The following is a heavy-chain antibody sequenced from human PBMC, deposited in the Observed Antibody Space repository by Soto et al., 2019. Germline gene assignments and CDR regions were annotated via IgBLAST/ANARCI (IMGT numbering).Heavy chain of an antibody. D-gene: IGHD4-17*01. CDR1: GGYSSDHD. V-gene: IGHV4-34*01. CDR2: INHSGST. J-gene: IGHJ6*03. CDR3: ARGPPRLYGDYSYFYYYLDV. Sequence: LEPLSLTRAVYGGYSSDHDCSRILHTPRKGLDWIGEINHSGSTNYNPSLKSRVTISVDTSKSQFSLKLSSVTAADTAVYYCARGPPRLYGDYSYFYYYLDVWGKGTTDTVS.